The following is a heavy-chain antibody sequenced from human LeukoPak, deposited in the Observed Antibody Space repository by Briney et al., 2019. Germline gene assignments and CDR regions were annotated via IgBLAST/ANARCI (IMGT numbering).Heavy chain of an antibody. J-gene: IGHJ4*02. CDR2: IDHSRST. Sequence: SETLSLTCAVYGGSFSGYSWNWIRQPPGKGLEWIGDIDHSRSTNYNTSLKIRVTISVDTSKKQFSLKLNSVTAADTAVYYCARGRVADTNYGYWGQGTLVTVSS. D-gene: IGHD4-17*01. CDR1: GGSFSGYS. V-gene: IGHV4-34*01. CDR3: ARGRVADTNYGY.